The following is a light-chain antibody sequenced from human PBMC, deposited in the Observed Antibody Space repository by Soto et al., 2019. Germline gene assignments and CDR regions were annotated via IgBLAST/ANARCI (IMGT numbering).Light chain of an antibody. CDR1: QNIKNY. CDR3: PQTYSIPLT. CDR2: AAS. V-gene: IGKV1-39*01. J-gene: IGKJ1*01. Sequence: DIQMTQSPSSLSASVGDRVTITCRASQNIKNYLVWYQQKADKAPNLLIYAASSLQSGVPSRFSGSGSGTDFTLTISSLQPEDFATYYCPQTYSIPLTFGHGTKVDI.